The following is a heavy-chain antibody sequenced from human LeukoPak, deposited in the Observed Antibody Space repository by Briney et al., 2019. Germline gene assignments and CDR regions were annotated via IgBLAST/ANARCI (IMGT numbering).Heavy chain of an antibody. CDR2: INTNTGNP. Sequence: GASVKVSCKASGYTFTSYAMNWVRQAPGQGLEWMGWINTNTGNPTYAQGFTGRFVFSLDTSVSTAYLQISSLKAEDTAVYYCARVTEGNYGSGSRFDYWGQGTLVTVSS. D-gene: IGHD3-10*01. J-gene: IGHJ4*02. CDR1: GYTFTSYA. CDR3: ARVTEGNYGSGSRFDY. V-gene: IGHV7-4-1*02.